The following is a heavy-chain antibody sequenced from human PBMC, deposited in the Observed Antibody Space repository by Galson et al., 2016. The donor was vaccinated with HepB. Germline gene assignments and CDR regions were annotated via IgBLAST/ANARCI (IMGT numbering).Heavy chain of an antibody. CDR3: AKEHGTGWPNLDY. Sequence: SLRLSCAASGFTFSSYSIHWVRQAPGKGLEWVAVISKNGRAISYADPVKGRFTISRDNSKNTVYLQMNSLRTEDTSLYYGAKEHGTGWPNLDYWGQGALVTVSS. J-gene: IGHJ4*02. CDR1: GFTFSSYS. D-gene: IGHD6-19*01. V-gene: IGHV3-30*18. CDR2: ISKNGRAI.